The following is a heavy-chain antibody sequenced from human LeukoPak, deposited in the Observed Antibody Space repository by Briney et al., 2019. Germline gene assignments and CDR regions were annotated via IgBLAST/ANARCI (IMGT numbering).Heavy chain of an antibody. CDR2: ISDSGKT. V-gene: IGHV4-34*01. J-gene: IGHJ6*02. Sequence: SETPSLTCAVYGGSFRDQYWSWIRQPPGKGLEWIGEISDSGKTNYNPSLKSRVTISVDTSKNQFSLKVSSVTAADTAVYYCARGPHGNYYYYYGMDVWGQGTTVTVSS. D-gene: IGHD1-26*01. CDR3: ARGPHGNYYYYYGMDV. CDR1: GGSFRDQY.